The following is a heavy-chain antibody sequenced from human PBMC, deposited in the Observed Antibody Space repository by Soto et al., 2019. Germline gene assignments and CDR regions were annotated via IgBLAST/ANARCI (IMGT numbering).Heavy chain of an antibody. CDR2: ISSSSSYI. D-gene: IGHD5-12*01. V-gene: IGHV3-21*01. J-gene: IGHJ6*02. CDR1: GGSISGSSYC. CDR3: ARWISDIVAHYYYYGMDV. Sequence: ETLSLTCTVAGGSISGSSYCWGWIRQPPGKGLEWVSSISSSSSYIYYADSVKGRFTISRDNAKNSLYLQMNSLRAEDTAVYYCARWISDIVAHYYYYGMDVWGQGTTVTVSS.